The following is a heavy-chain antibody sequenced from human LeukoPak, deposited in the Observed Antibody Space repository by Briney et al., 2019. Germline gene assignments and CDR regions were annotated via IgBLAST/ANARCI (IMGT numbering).Heavy chain of an antibody. CDR2: INPNSGGT. V-gene: IGHV1-2*02. J-gene: IGHJ5*02. Sequence: ASVKVSCKASGGTFSSYAISRVRQAPGQGLEWMGWINPNSGGTNYAQKFQGRVTMTRDTSISTAYMELSRLRSDDTAVYYCARVRGVGLELLDWFDPWGQGTLVTVSS. CDR3: ARVRGVGLELLDWFDP. CDR1: GGTFSSYA. D-gene: IGHD1-7*01.